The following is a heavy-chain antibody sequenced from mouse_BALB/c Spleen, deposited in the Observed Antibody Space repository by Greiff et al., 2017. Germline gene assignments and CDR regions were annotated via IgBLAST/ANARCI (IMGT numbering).Heavy chain of an antibody. CDR3: APRGFYAMDY. V-gene: IGHV1-80*01. Sequence: QVQLKQSGAELVRPGSSVKISCKASGYAFSSYWMNWVKQRPGQGLEWIGQIYPGDGDTNYNGKFKGKATLTADKSSSTAYMQLSSLTSEDSAVYYCAPRGFYAMDYWGQGTSVTVSS. CDR2: IYPGDGDT. CDR1: GYAFSSYW. J-gene: IGHJ4*01.